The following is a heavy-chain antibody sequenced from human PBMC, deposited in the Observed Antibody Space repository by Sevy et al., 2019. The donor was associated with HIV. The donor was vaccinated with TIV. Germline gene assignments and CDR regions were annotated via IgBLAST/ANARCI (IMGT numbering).Heavy chain of an antibody. J-gene: IGHJ6*02. V-gene: IGHV3-7*03. CDR2: IKVDGSEK. Sequence: GGSLRLSCAVSGFTFRSYWMSWVRQAPGKGLEWVAHIKVDGSEKYHVDSVKGRFTMSRDNAKNSLFLQMNSLRVEDTAVYYCARDCSSTSCLWGLDVWGQGTAVTVSS. CDR3: ARDCSSTSCLWGLDV. D-gene: IGHD2-2*01. CDR1: GFTFRSYW.